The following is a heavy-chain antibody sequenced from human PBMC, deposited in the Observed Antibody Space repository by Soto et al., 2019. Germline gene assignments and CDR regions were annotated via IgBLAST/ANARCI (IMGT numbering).Heavy chain of an antibody. CDR1: GYTFTTYS. Sequence: QDQLVQSGAEEKKPGASVKVSCKSSGYTFTTYSIHWVRQAPGQSLEWMGWINTGNGDSGSSQKFQGRVTITRDTSGSTAYMLLSSLRPEDTAVDDCAREGSGGNSLWYFHLWGRGTLVTVSS. D-gene: IGHD2-21*02. J-gene: IGHJ2*01. V-gene: IGHV1-3*05. CDR3: AREGSGGNSLWYFHL. CDR2: INTGNGDS.